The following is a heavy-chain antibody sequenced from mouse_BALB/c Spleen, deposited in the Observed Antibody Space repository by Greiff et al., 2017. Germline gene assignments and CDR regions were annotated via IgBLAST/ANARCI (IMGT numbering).Heavy chain of an antibody. CDR2: ISSGGSYT. CDR3: ARRLLGAMDF. D-gene: IGHD1-2*01. Sequence: EVMLVESGGGLVKPGGSLKLSCAASGFTFSSYAMSWVRQTPEKRLEWVATISSGGSYTYYPDSVKGRFTISRDNAKNTLYLQMSSLRSEDTAMYYCARRLLGAMDFWGQGTSVTVSS. CDR1: GFTFSSYA. J-gene: IGHJ4*01. V-gene: IGHV5-9-1*01.